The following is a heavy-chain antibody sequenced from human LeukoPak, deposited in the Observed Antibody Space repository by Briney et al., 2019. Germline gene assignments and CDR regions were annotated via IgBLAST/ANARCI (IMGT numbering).Heavy chain of an antibody. CDR3: ARDGGLGVVPAAIKAEYFQH. J-gene: IGHJ1*01. CDR2: IYYSGST. D-gene: IGHD2-2*01. CDR1: GGSISSGGYY. V-gene: IGHV4-31*03. Sequence: SQTLSLTCTVSGGSISSGGYYWSWIRQHPGKGLEWIGYIYYSGSTYYNPSLKSRVTISVDTSKNQFSLKLSSVTAADTAVYYCARDGGLGVVPAAIKAEYFQHWGQGTLVTVSS.